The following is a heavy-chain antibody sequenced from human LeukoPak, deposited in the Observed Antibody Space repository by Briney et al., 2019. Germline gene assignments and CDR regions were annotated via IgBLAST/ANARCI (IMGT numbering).Heavy chain of an antibody. J-gene: IGHJ1*01. V-gene: IGHV3-30*03. CDR3: AGGDSGSYVYRSEYFQH. CDR1: GFTFSSYG. D-gene: IGHD1-26*01. CDR2: ISYDGSNK. Sequence: PGGSLRLSCAASGFTFSSYGMHWVRQASGKGLEWVAVISYDGSNKYYADSVKGRFTISRDNSKNTLYLQMNSLRAEDTAVYYCAGGDSGSYVYRSEYFQHWGQGTLVTVSS.